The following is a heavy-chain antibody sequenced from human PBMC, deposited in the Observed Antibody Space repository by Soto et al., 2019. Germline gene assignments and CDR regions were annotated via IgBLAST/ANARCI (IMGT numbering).Heavy chain of an antibody. Sequence: EVNLLESGGGLVQPGGSLRLSCGASGFTFSNTIMSWVRQAPGKGLEWVSTIDPSGGVTHYADSVKGHFTISRDNAKDTLFLQMTSLRAEDTAVYHCAREGFSSGYAGGFDLWGQGTTVIVSS. CDR3: AREGFSSGYAGGFDL. V-gene: IGHV3-23*01. D-gene: IGHD3-22*01. J-gene: IGHJ3*01. CDR2: IDPSGGVT. CDR1: GFTFSNTI.